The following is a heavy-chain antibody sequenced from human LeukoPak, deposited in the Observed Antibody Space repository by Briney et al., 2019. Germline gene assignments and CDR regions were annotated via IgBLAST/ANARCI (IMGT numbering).Heavy chain of an antibody. CDR2: ISYSGRT. Sequence: WSWVRPPXGKGLEWIGTISYSGRTYYNPSLKSRVTISVDTAKNQFSLKLSSVTAADTVVYYCARVAQIAAATGPFQFYYYYYMDVWGKGTTVTVSS. J-gene: IGHJ6*03. D-gene: IGHD6-13*01. V-gene: IGHV4-39*07. CDR3: ARVAQIAAATGPFQFYYYYYMDV.